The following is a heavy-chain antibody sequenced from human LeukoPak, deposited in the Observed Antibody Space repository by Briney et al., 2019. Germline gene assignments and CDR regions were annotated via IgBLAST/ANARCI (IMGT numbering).Heavy chain of an antibody. Sequence: ASETLSLTCTVSGGSISGYYWSWIRQPPGEGLEWIAYISDIGSINYNPSLKSRVTISLDTSKNQFSLKLSSVTAADTAVYYCAGHHPRNTVDFWGQGTLVSVSS. J-gene: IGHJ4*02. CDR2: ISDIGSI. V-gene: IGHV4-59*08. D-gene: IGHD2/OR15-2a*01. CDR1: GGSISGYY. CDR3: AGHHPRNTVDF.